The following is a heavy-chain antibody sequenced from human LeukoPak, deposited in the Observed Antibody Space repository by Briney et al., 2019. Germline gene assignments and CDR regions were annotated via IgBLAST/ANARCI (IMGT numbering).Heavy chain of an antibody. CDR2: ISSWSGYI. V-gene: IGHV3-21*01. J-gene: IGHJ4*02. Sequence: GQSLRLSCAASGFTFNTYTMNWVRHAPGKGLDLVSFISSWSGYIYYADSLKGRFTISTDDAENSLYLQMNSLRAEDTAAYFCARVPSGYTTNWYIDYWGQGTLVTVSS. CDR3: ARVPSGYTTNWYIDY. CDR1: GFTFNTYT. D-gene: IGHD3-3*01.